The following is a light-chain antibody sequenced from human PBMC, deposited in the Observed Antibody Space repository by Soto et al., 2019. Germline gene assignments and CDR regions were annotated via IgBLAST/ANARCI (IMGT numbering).Light chain of an antibody. V-gene: IGLV2-23*01. CDR3: CSYAGSFTYV. CDR2: EGS. J-gene: IGLJ1*01. Sequence: QSVLTQPASVSGSPGQSITISCTGTSXDVGSGSHNLVSWYQQRPGKVPKLMIYEGSKRPSGVSNRFSGSKSGYTASLTISGLQAEDEADYFCCSYAGSFTYVFGTGTKVTVL. CDR1: SXDVGSGSHNL.